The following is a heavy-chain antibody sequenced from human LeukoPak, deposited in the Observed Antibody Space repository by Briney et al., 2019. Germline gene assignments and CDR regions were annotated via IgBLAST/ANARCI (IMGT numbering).Heavy chain of an antibody. V-gene: IGHV4-30-4*08. CDR2: IYYSGST. CDR3: ARDVGSTFAGY. D-gene: IGHD2-15*01. CDR1: GGSISSGDYY. J-gene: IGHJ4*02. Sequence: SSETLSLTCTVSGGSISSGDYYWSWIRQPPGKGLEWIGYIYYSGSTYYNPSLKSRVTISVDTSKNQFSLKLSSVTAADTAVYYCARDVGSTFAGYWGQGTLVTVSS.